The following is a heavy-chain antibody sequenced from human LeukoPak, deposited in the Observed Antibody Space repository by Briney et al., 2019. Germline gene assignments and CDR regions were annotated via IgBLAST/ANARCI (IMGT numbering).Heavy chain of an antibody. CDR3: ARGGPLRWSDAFDI. J-gene: IGHJ3*02. CDR2: INHSGST. V-gene: IGHV4-34*01. CDR1: GGSFSGYY. D-gene: IGHD4-17*01. Sequence: SETLSLTRAVYGGSFSGYYWSWIRQPPGKGLEWIGEINHSGSTNYNPSLKSRVTISVDTSKNQFSLKLSSVTAADTAVYYCARGGPLRWSDAFDIWGQGTMVTVSS.